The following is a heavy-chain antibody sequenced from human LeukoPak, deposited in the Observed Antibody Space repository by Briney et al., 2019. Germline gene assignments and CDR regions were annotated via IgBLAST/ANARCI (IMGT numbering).Heavy chain of an antibody. CDR2: IYPGDSDT. Sequence: GESLKISCQGSGYSFPTYWIGWVCQMPGKDLEWMGIIYPGDSDTRYSPSFQGQVTFSVDKSTSTAYLQWSSLKASDTAMYYCARAGDSSGYDHVIDYLGQGTLVTVSS. CDR3: ARAGDSSGYDHVIDY. J-gene: IGHJ4*01. V-gene: IGHV5-51*01. CDR1: GYSFPTYW. D-gene: IGHD3-22*01.